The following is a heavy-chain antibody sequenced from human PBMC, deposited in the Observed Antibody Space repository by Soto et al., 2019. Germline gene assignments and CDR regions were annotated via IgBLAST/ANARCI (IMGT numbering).Heavy chain of an antibody. CDR2: MNPNSGNT. D-gene: IGHD2-15*01. CDR3: ARGRDIVVVVAATRYYYGMDV. Sequence: QVQLVQSGAEVKKPGASVKVSCKASGYTFTSYDINWVRQATGQGLEWMGWMNPNSGNTGYAQKFQGRVTMTSNTSISTAYMALRSLISEDTAVYYCARGRDIVVVVAATRYYYGMDVWGQGTTFTVSS. J-gene: IGHJ6*02. CDR1: GYTFTSYD. V-gene: IGHV1-8*01.